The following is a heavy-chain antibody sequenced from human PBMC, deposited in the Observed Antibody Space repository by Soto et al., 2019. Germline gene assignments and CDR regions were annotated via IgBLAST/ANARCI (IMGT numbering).Heavy chain of an antibody. CDR3: ARDGGGTNGVCSDDY. D-gene: IGHD2-8*01. CDR1: GYTFTDYY. Sequence: ASVKVSCKASGYTFTDYYMHWVRQAPGQGLEWMGWINPNSGGTNYAQKFQGWVTMTRDTSISTAYMELSSLRSEDTAVYYCARDGGGTNGVCSDDYWGQGTLVTVSS. CDR2: INPNSGGT. V-gene: IGHV1-2*04. J-gene: IGHJ4*02.